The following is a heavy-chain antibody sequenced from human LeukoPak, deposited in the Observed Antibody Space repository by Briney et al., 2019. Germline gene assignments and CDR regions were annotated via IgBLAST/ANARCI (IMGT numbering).Heavy chain of an antibody. CDR2: ISGSGGST. D-gene: IGHD2-21*02. Sequence: PGGSLRLSCAASGFTFSSYAMSWVRQAPGQGLEWVSAISGSGGSTYYADSVKGRFTISRDNSKNTLYLQMNSLRAEDTAVYYCAKDPEAYCGGDCSDWGQGTMVTVSS. V-gene: IGHV3-23*01. CDR3: AKDPEAYCGGDCSD. J-gene: IGHJ3*01. CDR1: GFTFSSYA.